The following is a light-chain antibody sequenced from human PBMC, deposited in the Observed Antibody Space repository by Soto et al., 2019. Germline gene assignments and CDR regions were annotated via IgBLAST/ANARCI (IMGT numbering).Light chain of an antibody. CDR1: QSVSTK. CDR3: QQHDQGWT. V-gene: IGKV3-15*01. J-gene: IGKJ1*01. CDR2: GAS. Sequence: EMVMTQSPATLSVSLGERATLSCRASQSVSTKLVWYQQKPGQAPRLLIYGASTRVTGIPARFSGSGSGTEFTLTISSLQSEDFAVYYCQQHDQGWTFGQGTKVEIK.